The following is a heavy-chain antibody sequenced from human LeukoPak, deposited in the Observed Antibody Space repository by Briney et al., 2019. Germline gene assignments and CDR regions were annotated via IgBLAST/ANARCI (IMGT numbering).Heavy chain of an antibody. Sequence: PVGSLRLSCAASGFTFSDYYMSWVRQAPGEGLEWVTYISGSSSYTNYADSVKGRFTISRDNAKNSLYLQMNSLRAEDTAVYYCARHGLYDSSDYWTFQHWGQGTLVTVSS. V-gene: IGHV3-11*06. CDR2: ISGSSSYT. CDR3: ARHGLYDSSDYWTFQH. CDR1: GFTFSDYY. J-gene: IGHJ1*01. D-gene: IGHD3-22*01.